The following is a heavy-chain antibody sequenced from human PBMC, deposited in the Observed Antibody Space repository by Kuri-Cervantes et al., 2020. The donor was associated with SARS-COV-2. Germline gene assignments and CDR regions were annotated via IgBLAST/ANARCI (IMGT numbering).Heavy chain of an antibody. J-gene: IGHJ5*02. Sequence: SETLSLTCAVSGASISSSTYYWGWIRQPPGKGLEWIGSIYYSGSSYYNPSLKSRVTISVATSKNQFSLKLSSVTAADTAVYYCARGVCSSTSCYPEDNWFDPWGQGTLVTVSS. CDR2: IYYSGSS. CDR3: ARGVCSSTSCYPEDNWFDP. CDR1: GASISSSTYY. V-gene: IGHV4-39*07. D-gene: IGHD2-2*01.